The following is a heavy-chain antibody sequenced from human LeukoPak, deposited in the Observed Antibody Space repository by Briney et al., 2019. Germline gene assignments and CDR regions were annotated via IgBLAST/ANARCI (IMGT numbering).Heavy chain of an antibody. J-gene: IGHJ4*02. Sequence: GGSLRLSCAGSGLTLSDYSMNWVRQAPGKGLEWVSYISSGTRTIYYADSVKGRFTISRDTAKKSLYLQMNSLRDEDTAVYYCATDMGDHWGQGTLVTVSS. D-gene: IGHD3-10*01. CDR2: ISSGTRTI. V-gene: IGHV3-48*02. CDR1: GLTLSDYS. CDR3: ATDMGDH.